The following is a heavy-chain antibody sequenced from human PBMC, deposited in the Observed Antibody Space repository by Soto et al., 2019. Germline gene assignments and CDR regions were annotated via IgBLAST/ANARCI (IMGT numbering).Heavy chain of an antibody. V-gene: IGHV3-9*01. CDR1: GSTFDVFA. Sequence: EVQLVESGGGLVQPGRSLRLSCAASGSTFDVFAWHWVGQAPGKGLEWVSRISWNSDNVGYADSVKGRFTISRDNAKNSLYLQMNSLRTEDTALYYCAKAVAGWGYFDYWGQGTLVTVSS. D-gene: IGHD6-19*01. CDR3: AKAVAGWGYFDY. CDR2: ISWNSDNV. J-gene: IGHJ4*02.